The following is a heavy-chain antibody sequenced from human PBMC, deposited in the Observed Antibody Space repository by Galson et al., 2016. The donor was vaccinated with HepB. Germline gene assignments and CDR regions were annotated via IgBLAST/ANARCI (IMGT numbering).Heavy chain of an antibody. Sequence: QSGAEVKKPGESLKISCKASGYIFENYWIAWVRQMPGKGLEWMGIIYPGDSDTRYSSAFRGQVTISADKTTKTASLQWSSLKASDTAMYYCARPSLHYFGTESFFDSWGQGTLVTVSS. CDR1: GYIFENYW. D-gene: IGHD3-10*01. CDR2: IYPGDSDT. CDR3: ARPSLHYFGTESFFDS. J-gene: IGHJ4*02. V-gene: IGHV5-51*01.